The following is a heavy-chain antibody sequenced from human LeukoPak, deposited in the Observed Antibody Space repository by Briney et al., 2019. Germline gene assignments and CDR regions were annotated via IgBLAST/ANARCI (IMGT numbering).Heavy chain of an antibody. Sequence: PSQTLYLTCTDSGGSISSGDYYWSWIRQPPGKGLEWLGHIYYSGSTYYNPSLKSRVTISVDTSKNQSSLKLSSVTAADTAVYYCARSPNDYGDHDAFDIWGQGTMVTVSS. V-gene: IGHV4-30-4*08. D-gene: IGHD4-17*01. CDR3: ARSPNDYGDHDAFDI. CDR1: GGSISSGDYY. J-gene: IGHJ3*02. CDR2: IYYSGST.